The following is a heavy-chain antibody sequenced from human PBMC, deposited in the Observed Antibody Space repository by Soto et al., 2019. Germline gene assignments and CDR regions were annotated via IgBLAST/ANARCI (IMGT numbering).Heavy chain of an antibody. D-gene: IGHD3-22*01. CDR2: TYYRSKWYK. Sequence: SQTLSLTCVISGDSVSSTSAAWNWIRQSPSRGLEWLGRTYYRSKWYKDYAVSVKSRITINPDTSKNQFALHLNSVTPEDTAVYYCARGLESHPSYYYYYYNMDVWGQGTAVTVSS. CDR1: GDSVSSTSAA. CDR3: ARGLESHPSYYYYYYNMDV. V-gene: IGHV6-1*01. J-gene: IGHJ6*02.